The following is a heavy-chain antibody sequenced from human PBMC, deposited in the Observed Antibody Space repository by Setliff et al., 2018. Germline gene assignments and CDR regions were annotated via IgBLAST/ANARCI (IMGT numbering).Heavy chain of an antibody. J-gene: IGHJ3*02. V-gene: IGHV1-24*01. Sequence: ASVKVSCKVSGYTLTELSRHWVRQAPGKGLEWMGGFDPEDGETIYAQKFQGRVTMTEDTSTDTAYMELSSLRAEDTAVYYCARDRYRYDSSPHHAFDIWGQGTMVTVSS. D-gene: IGHD3-22*01. CDR3: ARDRYRYDSSPHHAFDI. CDR2: FDPEDGET. CDR1: GYTLTELS.